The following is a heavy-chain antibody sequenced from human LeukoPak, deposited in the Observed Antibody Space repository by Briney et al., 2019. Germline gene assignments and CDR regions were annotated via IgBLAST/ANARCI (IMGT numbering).Heavy chain of an antibody. CDR3: ATAFYFDSSGPYWYFEL. D-gene: IGHD3-22*01. CDR1: GFTFTTYA. Sequence: GGSLRLSCAASGFTFTTYAMNWVRQAPGKGLEWVSVISGSGGSTYYADSVKGRFTISRDNSKNTLYLEVNSLRAEDTAVYYCATAFYFDSSGPYWYFELWGRGTLVTVSS. V-gene: IGHV3-23*01. J-gene: IGHJ2*01. CDR2: ISGSGGST.